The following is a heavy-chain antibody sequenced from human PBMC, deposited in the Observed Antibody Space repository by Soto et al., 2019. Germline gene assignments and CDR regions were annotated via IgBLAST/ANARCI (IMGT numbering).Heavy chain of an antibody. CDR2: IYYNGPT. CDR1: GGPITGYF. J-gene: IGHJ4*02. CDR3: ARLGNGSGGDTYGSRFVDDY. D-gene: IGHD5-18*01. V-gene: IGHV4-59*08. Sequence: SETLSLTCTVSGGPITGYFWSWIRQPPGKGLEFIGYIYYNGPTKYNPSLQSRVTISVDTSKNQFALKVTSVTAADTAVYYCARLGNGSGGDTYGSRFVDDYWGQGTLVTVSS.